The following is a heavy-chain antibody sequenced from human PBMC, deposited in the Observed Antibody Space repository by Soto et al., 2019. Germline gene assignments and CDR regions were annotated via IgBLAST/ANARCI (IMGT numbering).Heavy chain of an antibody. Sequence: SETLSLTCTVSGGSISSGDYYWSWIRQPPGKGLEWIGYIYYSGSTYYNPSLKSRVTISVDTSKNQFSLKLSSVTAADTAVYYCARGITGITSVNNWFDPWGQGTLVTVSS. V-gene: IGHV4-30-4*01. CDR3: ARGITGITSVNNWFDP. D-gene: IGHD1-7*01. CDR2: IYYSGST. CDR1: GGSISSGDYY. J-gene: IGHJ5*02.